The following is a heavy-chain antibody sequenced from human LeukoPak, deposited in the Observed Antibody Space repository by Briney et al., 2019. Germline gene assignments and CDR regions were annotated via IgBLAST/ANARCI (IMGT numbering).Heavy chain of an antibody. V-gene: IGHV3-48*03. CDR3: ARYSSGWYDDWFDP. CDR2: ISSSGTTI. D-gene: IGHD6-19*01. CDR1: GFTFSSYE. J-gene: IGHJ5*02. Sequence: PGGSLRPSCAASGFTFSSYEMNWVRQAPGKGLEWVTYISSSGTTIYYADSVKGRFTISRDNAKNSLYLQMNSLRDEDTAVYYSARYSSGWYDDWFDPWGQGTLVTVSS.